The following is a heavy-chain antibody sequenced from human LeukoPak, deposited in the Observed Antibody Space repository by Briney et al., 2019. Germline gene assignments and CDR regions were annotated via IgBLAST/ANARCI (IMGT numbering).Heavy chain of an antibody. J-gene: IGHJ4*02. V-gene: IGHV3-30*18. CDR3: AKTGLQLWLFAY. CDR2: ISYDGNNK. CDR1: GFTFSSYG. D-gene: IGHD5-18*01. Sequence: GGSLRLSCAASGFTFSSYGMHWVSQAPGEGLEWVALISYDGNNKYYADSVKGRFTISRDNSKNTLYLQMNSLRPDDTAVYYCAKTGLQLWLFAYWGQGTLVTVSS.